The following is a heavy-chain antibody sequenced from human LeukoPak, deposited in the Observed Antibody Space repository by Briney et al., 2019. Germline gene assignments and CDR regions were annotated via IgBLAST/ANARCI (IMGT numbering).Heavy chain of an antibody. CDR2: IYYSGST. V-gene: IGHV4-59*01. CDR3: AREAGYCSSTSCPTGYYYYMDV. CDR1: GGSISSYY. D-gene: IGHD2-2*01. J-gene: IGHJ6*03. Sequence: ASETLSLTCTVSGGSISSYYWSWIRQPPGKGLEWIGYIYYSGSTNYNPSLKSRVTISVDTSKNQFSLKLSSVTAADTAVYYCAREAGYCSSTSCPTGYYYYMDVWGKGTTVTVSS.